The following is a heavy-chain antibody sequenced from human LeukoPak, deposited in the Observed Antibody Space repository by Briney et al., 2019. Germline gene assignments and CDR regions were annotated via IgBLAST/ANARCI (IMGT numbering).Heavy chain of an antibody. CDR1: GGSISSGSYY. J-gene: IGHJ4*02. D-gene: IGHD3-22*01. CDR2: IYSSGST. CDR3: ARDLPDYYDSSGYSDY. Sequence: PSQTLSLTCTVSGGSISSGSYYWSWIRQPAGKGLEWIGRIYSSGSTNYNPSLKSRVTISVDTSKNQFSLKLSSVTAADTAVYYCARDLPDYYDSSGYSDYWGQGTLVTVSS. V-gene: IGHV4-61*02.